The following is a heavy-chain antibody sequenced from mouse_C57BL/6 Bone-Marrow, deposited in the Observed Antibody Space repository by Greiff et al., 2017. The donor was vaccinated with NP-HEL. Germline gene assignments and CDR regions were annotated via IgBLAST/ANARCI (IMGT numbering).Heavy chain of an antibody. Sequence: QVQLQQPGAELVKPGASVKMSCKASGYTFTSYWITWVKQRPGQGLEWIGDIYPGSGSTNSNEKLKSKATLTVDTSSSTAYMQLSSLTSEDSAVYYCASDYYGSSYGYWGQGTTLTVSS. CDR2: IYPGSGST. J-gene: IGHJ2*01. V-gene: IGHV1-55*01. D-gene: IGHD1-1*01. CDR1: GYTFTSYW. CDR3: ASDYYGSSYGY.